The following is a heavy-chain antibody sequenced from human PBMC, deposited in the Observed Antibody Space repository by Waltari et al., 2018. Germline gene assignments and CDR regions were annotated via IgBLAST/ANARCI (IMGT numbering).Heavy chain of an antibody. V-gene: IGHV3-66*02. CDR2: LYSDGRA. CDR1: GFNVSTHY. J-gene: IGHJ4*02. Sequence: EVQLVQSGGTLVQPGGSLRLSCVASGFNVSTHYMNWVRQAPGKGLEWVSVLYSDGRAFYKDSVEGRFTISRDTSRNVLFLQLNSLKTADTAVYYCARDWFRDYWGQGTLVSVA. D-gene: IGHD3-10*01. CDR3: ARDWFRDY.